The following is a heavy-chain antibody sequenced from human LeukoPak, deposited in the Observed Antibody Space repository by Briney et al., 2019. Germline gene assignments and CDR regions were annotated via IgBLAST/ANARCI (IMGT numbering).Heavy chain of an antibody. Sequence: GGSLRLSCAASGFTVSSNYMSWVRQAPGKGLEWVSVIYSGGSTYYADSVKGRFTISRDNSKNTLYLQMNSLRAEDTAVYYCARDLHGYCSGGSCYSWVGPMGDYWGQGTLVTVSS. CDR1: GFTVSSNY. D-gene: IGHD2-15*01. CDR2: IYSGGST. J-gene: IGHJ4*02. CDR3: ARDLHGYCSGGSCYSWVGPMGDY. V-gene: IGHV3-66*01.